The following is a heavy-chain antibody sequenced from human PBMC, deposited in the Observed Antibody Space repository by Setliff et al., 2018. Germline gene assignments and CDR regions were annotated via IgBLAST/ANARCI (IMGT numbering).Heavy chain of an antibody. CDR1: GYTFTSYY. CDR3: ARDKYCSGGSCYYFDAFDI. D-gene: IGHD2-15*01. V-gene: IGHV1-46*01. Sequence: ASVKVSCKASGYTFTSYYMHWVRQAPGQGLEWMGIINPSGGSTSCAQKFQGRVTMTRDTSTSTVYMELSSLRSEDTAVYYRARDKYCSGGSCYYFDAFDIWGQGTMVTVSS. CDR2: INPSGGST. J-gene: IGHJ3*02.